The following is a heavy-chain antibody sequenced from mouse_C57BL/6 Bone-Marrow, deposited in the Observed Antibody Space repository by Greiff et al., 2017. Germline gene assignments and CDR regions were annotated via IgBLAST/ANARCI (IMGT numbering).Heavy chain of an antibody. CDR2: INPSTGGT. D-gene: IGHD1-1*01. CDR1: GYSFTGYY. V-gene: IGHV1-42*01. J-gene: IGHJ4*01. CDR3: AMPIYYYGSSLYYYAMDY. Sequence: VQLQQSGPELVKPGASVKISCKASGYSFTGYYMNWVKQSPEKSLEWIGEINPSTGGTTYNQKFKAKATLTVDKSSSTAYMQLKSLTSEDSAVYYCAMPIYYYGSSLYYYAMDYWGQGTSVTVSS.